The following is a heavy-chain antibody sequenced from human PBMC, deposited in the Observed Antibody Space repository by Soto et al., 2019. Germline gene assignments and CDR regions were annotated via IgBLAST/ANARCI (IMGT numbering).Heavy chain of an antibody. CDR2: VYHSGST. V-gene: IGHV4-4*02. CDR3: ARDRPSEYTYGSSGWSDP. CDR1: GGSISSYYW. D-gene: IGHD5-18*01. J-gene: IGHJ5*02. Sequence: SETLSLTGAVSGGSISSYYWWSWVRQPPGRGLEWIGEVYHSGSTNYNPSLKSRVTISVDKSKNQFSLELTSVTAADTAVYFCARDRPSEYTYGSSGWSDPWGQGTLVTVSS.